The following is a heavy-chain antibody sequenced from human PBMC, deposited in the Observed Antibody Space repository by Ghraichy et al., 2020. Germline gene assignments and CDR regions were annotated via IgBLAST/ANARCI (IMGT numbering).Heavy chain of an antibody. D-gene: IGHD1-20*01. CDR3: GRDSITLPGAYFDY. Sequence: ASVKVSCKASGALFTASYIHSLLQAPRQGLEWMGWNNCKTGVTKYARRFQDRVTMTRDTSTSTAYMELSRLESDDTAVYYCGRDSITLPGAYFDYWGQGSLVTVSS. J-gene: IGHJ4*02. V-gene: IGHV1-2*02. CDR1: GALFTASY. CDR2: NNCKTGVT.